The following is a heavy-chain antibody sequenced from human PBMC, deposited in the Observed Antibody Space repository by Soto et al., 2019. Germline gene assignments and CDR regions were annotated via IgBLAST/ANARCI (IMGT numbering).Heavy chain of an antibody. J-gene: IGHJ6*02. CDR3: AKSGNYYYYGMDV. D-gene: IGHD1-26*01. CDR2: ISGSGGST. CDR1: GFTFSSYA. Sequence: GGSLRLSCAASGFTFSSYAMSWVRQAPGKGLEWVSAISGSGGSTYYADSVKGRFTIARDNSKNTLYLQMNSLRAEDTAVYYCAKSGNYYYYGMDVWGQGTTVTVSS. V-gene: IGHV3-23*01.